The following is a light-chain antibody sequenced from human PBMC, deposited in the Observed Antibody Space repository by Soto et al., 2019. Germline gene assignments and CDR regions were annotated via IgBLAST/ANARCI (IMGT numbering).Light chain of an antibody. CDR2: WAS. CDR1: QSVLSSSNNKNY. Sequence: DIVMTQSPESLAVSLGERATINCRSSQSVLSSSNNKNYLVWYQQKPGQPPKLLISWASTRESGVPDRFSGSGSGAEFTLTISSLQAEDVAFYYCQQSYNSPITFGQGTRLEIK. J-gene: IGKJ5*01. CDR3: QQSYNSPIT. V-gene: IGKV4-1*01.